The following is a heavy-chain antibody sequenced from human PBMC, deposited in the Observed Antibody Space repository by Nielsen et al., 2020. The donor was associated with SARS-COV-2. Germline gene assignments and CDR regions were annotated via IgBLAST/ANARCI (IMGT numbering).Heavy chain of an antibody. Sequence: SLKISCPASGFTFDDYAMHWVRQAPGKGLEWFSGISWNSVSIGYAASVKGRFTISIDNAKNSLYLQMNSLRAEDTALYYCATTPSGSYYEGWFDPWGQGTLVTVSS. CDR3: ATTPSGSYYEGWFDP. J-gene: IGHJ5*02. CDR2: ISWNSVSI. V-gene: IGHV3-9*01. D-gene: IGHD1-26*01. CDR1: GFTFDDYA.